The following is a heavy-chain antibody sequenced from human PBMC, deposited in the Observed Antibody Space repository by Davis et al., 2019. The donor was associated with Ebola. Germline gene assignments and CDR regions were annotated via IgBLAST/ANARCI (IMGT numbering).Heavy chain of an antibody. Sequence: SGPTLAQPTQPLTLTCTFSGFSLDTVGVGVGWIRQRPGKALVWLALIYWDGDRRYSPSLERRLTITKDSSKNQVVLTMPNMDPVDTATYFCAHRFPYGSTYFFDSWGPGTLVTVSS. CDR1: GFSLDTVGVG. CDR3: AHRFPYGSTYFFDS. V-gene: IGHV2-5*02. CDR2: IYWDGDR. D-gene: IGHD3-22*01. J-gene: IGHJ4*02.